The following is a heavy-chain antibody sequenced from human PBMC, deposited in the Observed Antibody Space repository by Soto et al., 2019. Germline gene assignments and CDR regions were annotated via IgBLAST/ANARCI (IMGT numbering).Heavy chain of an antibody. J-gene: IGHJ4*02. Sequence: EGSLRLSCAASGFTFSMYWMHWVRQVPGKGPEWVSRINDDGSHTNYADSVKGRFTISRDNAKNTLYLQMNDLRAEDTAVYYCTRGPRSTSTGTGAFWGQGTRVTVSS. D-gene: IGHD1-1*01. CDR3: TRGPRSTSTGTGAF. CDR1: GFTFSMYW. CDR2: INDDGSHT. V-gene: IGHV3-74*01.